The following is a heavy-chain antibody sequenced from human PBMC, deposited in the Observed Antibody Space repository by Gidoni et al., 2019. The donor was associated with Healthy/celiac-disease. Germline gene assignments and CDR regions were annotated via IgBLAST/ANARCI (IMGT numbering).Heavy chain of an antibody. CDR1: GFTFSSYA. D-gene: IGHD3-3*01. J-gene: IGHJ4*02. CDR3: ASGGTITIFGVAFHYFDY. Sequence: QVQLVESGGGVVPPGRSLRLSCAASGFTFSSYAMHWVRQAPGKGLKWVAVISYVGSNKYYADSVKGRFTISRDNSKNTLYLQMNSLRAEDTAVYYCASGGTITIFGVAFHYFDYWGQGTLVTVSS. CDR2: ISYVGSNK. V-gene: IGHV3-30-3*01.